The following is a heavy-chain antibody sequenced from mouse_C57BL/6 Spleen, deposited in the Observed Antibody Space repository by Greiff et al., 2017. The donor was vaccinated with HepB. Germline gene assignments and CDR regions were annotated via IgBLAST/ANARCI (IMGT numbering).Heavy chain of an antibody. V-gene: IGHV14-4*01. Sequence: EVQLKESGAGLVRPGASVKLSCTASGFNIKDDYMHWVKQRPEQGLEWIGWIDPENGDTEYASKVQGKATITADTSSNTAYLQLSSLTSEDTAVYYCTTLYYGSNSGYAMDYWGQGTSVTVSS. CDR3: TTLYYGSNSGYAMDY. J-gene: IGHJ4*01. CDR2: IDPENGDT. CDR1: GFNIKDDY. D-gene: IGHD1-1*01.